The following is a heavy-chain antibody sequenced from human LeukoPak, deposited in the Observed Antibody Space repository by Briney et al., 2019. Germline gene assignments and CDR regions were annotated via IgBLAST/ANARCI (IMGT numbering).Heavy chain of an antibody. D-gene: IGHD5-18*01. Sequence: PSETLSLTCTVSGGSISSGGYYWSWIRQHPGKGLEWIGYIYYSGSTYYNPSLKSRVTISVDTSKNQFSLMLSSVTAADTAVYCCARHTRGYSYEAWGQGTLVTVSS. CDR1: GGSISSGGYY. V-gene: IGHV4-31*03. CDR2: IYYSGST. J-gene: IGHJ5*02. CDR3: ARHTRGYSYEA.